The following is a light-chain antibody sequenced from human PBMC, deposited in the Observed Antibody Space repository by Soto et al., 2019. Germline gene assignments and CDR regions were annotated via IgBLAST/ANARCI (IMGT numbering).Light chain of an antibody. V-gene: IGKV3-20*01. J-gene: IGKJ5*01. CDR1: QSLTNSF. CDR3: QQYGTSEII. CDR2: DTS. Sequence: ELVLTQSPGTLSLSPGERASLSCRASQSLTNSFIAWYQQKPGQAPRLLIYDTSSRASGIPDRFSGSGSGTDFTLTISRLETEDFAVFYCQQYGTSEIIFGQGTRLEN.